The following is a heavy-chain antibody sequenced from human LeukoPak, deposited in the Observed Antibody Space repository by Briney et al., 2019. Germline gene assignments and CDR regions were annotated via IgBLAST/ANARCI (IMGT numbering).Heavy chain of an antibody. CDR1: GFTFSSYG. V-gene: IGHV3-30*18. D-gene: IGHD1-14*01. J-gene: IGHJ3*02. CDR2: ISYDGSNK. Sequence: QPGGSLRLSCAASGFTFSSYGMHWVRQAPGKGLEWVAVISYDGSNKYYADSVKGRFTISRDNSKNTLYLQVNSLRAEDTAVYYCAKLYRGRSNDAFDIWGQGTMVTVSS. CDR3: AKLYRGRSNDAFDI.